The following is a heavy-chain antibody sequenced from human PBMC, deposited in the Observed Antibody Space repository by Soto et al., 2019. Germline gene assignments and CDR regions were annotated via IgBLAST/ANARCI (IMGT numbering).Heavy chain of an antibody. J-gene: IGHJ4*02. Sequence: EVQLVESGGGLVQPGGSLKLSCAASGFTFSGSAMHWVRQASGKGLEWVGRIRSKANSYATAYAASVKGRFTISRDDSKNTAYLQMNSLKTEDTAVYYCTRSTTGAGHFDYWGQGTLVTVSS. CDR1: GFTFSGSA. CDR3: TRSTTGAGHFDY. V-gene: IGHV3-73*01. CDR2: IRSKANSYAT. D-gene: IGHD4-17*01.